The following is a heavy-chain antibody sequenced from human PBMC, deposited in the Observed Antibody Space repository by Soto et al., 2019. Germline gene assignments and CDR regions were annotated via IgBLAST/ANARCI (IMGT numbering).Heavy chain of an antibody. CDR3: ARQGFGQLYGLVDV. V-gene: IGHV4-59*08. CDR2: VNDNWGS. CDR1: GNSICISY. D-gene: IGHD3-10*01. Sequence: PTGTTSLACTVFGNSICISYWSGTRQTPEKGLEWIGYVNDNWGSNYTPSLKSRFGRSRDTSKSQFSLKVSSVTAADTVLYYCARQGFGQLYGLVDVWGPATTVT. J-gene: IGHJ6*02.